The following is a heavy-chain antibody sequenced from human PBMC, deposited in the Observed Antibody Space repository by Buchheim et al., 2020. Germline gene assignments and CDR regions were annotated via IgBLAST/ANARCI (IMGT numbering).Heavy chain of an antibody. D-gene: IGHD5-18*01. CDR2: MNHSGNT. CDR1: GGSFSGYS. Sequence: QAQLQQWGAGLLKTSETLSLTCAVYGGSFSGYSWTWIRQPPRKGLEWIGEMNHSGNTNYSPSLKSRVTISEDKSKNRFSLKLSSVTAADTAVYYCARGGYSYTFDYWGQGTL. V-gene: IGHV4-34*01. J-gene: IGHJ4*02. CDR3: ARGGYSYTFDY.